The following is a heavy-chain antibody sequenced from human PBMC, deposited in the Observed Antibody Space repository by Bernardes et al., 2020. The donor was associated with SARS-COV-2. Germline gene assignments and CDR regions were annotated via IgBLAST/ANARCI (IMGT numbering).Heavy chain of an antibody. Sequence: GSLRLSCAASGFTFSSYSMNWVRQAPGKGLEWVSYISSSSSTIYYADSVKGRFTISRDNAKNSLYLQMNSLRDEDTAVYYCARYSVFVGYYYYGMDVWGQGTTVTVSS. J-gene: IGHJ6*02. CDR1: GFTFSSYS. CDR3: ARYSVFVGYYYYGMDV. D-gene: IGHD1-26*01. V-gene: IGHV3-48*02. CDR2: ISSSSSTI.